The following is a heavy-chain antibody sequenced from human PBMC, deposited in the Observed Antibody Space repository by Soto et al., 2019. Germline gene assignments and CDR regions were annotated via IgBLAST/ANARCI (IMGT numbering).Heavy chain of an antibody. Sequence: EVQLVESGGGLVQPGVSLRLSCAASGFTFSSYHMDWVRQAPGKVLERVSYISSASSAIYYADSVKGRFTISRDNAKDSLFLQMNSLRAEDTAVYYCARDLMGYAMDGWGQGTTGTVSS. CDR3: ARDLMGYAMDG. CDR1: GFTFSSYH. J-gene: IGHJ6*02. V-gene: IGHV3-48*03. D-gene: IGHD2-8*01. CDR2: ISSASSAI.